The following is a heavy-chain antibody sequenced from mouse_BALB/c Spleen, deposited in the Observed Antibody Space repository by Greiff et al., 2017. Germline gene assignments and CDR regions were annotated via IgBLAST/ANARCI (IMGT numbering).Heavy chain of an antibody. J-gene: IGHJ2*01. CDR3: TRGLGLDY. D-gene: IGHD3-3*01. Sequence: QGQLQQSGAGLVRPGASVTLSCKASGYTFTDYEMHWVKQTPVHGLEWIGAIDTETGGTAYNQKFKGKATLTADKSSSTAYMELRSLTSEDSAVYYGTRGLGLDYWGQGTTLTVSS. CDR1: GYTFTDYE. V-gene: IGHV1-15*01. CDR2: IDTETGGT.